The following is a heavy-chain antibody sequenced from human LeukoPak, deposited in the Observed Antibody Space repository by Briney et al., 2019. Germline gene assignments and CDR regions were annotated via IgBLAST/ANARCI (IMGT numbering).Heavy chain of an antibody. D-gene: IGHD3-16*01. J-gene: IGHJ4*02. Sequence: PGGSLRLSCAASGFTFSDYYMSWIRQAPGEGLEWVSYISSSGSTIYYADSVKGRFTISRDNAKNSLYLQMNSLRAEDTAVYYCARDTRLNKGDYFDYWGQGTLVTVSS. CDR2: ISSSGSTI. CDR3: ARDTRLNKGDYFDY. CDR1: GFTFSDYY. V-gene: IGHV3-11*01.